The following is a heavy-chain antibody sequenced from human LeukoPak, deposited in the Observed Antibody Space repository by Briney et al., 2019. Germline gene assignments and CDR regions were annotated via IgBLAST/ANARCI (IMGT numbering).Heavy chain of an antibody. D-gene: IGHD3-22*01. CDR2: IRSRADGGTT. J-gene: IGHJ4*02. Sequence: GGSLRLSYTASGFTFGDYAMSWFRQAPGKGLEWVGFIRSRADGGTTEYAASVKGRFTISRDYSKSIAYLQMNSLKTEDTAVYYCTRGSGITMIVAGGQGTLVTVSS. V-gene: IGHV3-49*03. CDR1: GFTFGDYA. CDR3: TRGSGITMIVA.